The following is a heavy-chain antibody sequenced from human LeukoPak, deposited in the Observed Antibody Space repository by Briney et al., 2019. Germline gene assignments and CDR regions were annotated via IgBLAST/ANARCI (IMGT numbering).Heavy chain of an antibody. D-gene: IGHD2-2*01. CDR1: GYTFTSYD. V-gene: IGHV1-2*02. CDR2: INPNSGGT. Sequence: ASVKVSCKASGYTFTSYDINWVRQATGQGLEWMGWINPNSGGTNYAQKFQGRVTMTRDTSISTAYMELSRLRSDDTAVYYCARGLGYCSSTSCLNYYYYMDVWGKGTTVTISS. J-gene: IGHJ6*03. CDR3: ARGLGYCSSTSCLNYYYYMDV.